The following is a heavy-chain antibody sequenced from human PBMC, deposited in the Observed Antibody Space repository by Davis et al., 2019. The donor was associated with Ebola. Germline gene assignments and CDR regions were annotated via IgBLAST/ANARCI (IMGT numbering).Heavy chain of an antibody. CDR1: GGSISGYY. J-gene: IGHJ4*02. Sequence: MPSETLSLTCTVSGGSISGYYWSWIRQPPGKGLEWIGYLYYSGSTNYNPSLKSRVTISVDTSKNQFSLKLSSVTAADTAVYYCARWNFYSSSLDYWGQGTLVTVSS. D-gene: IGHD6-6*01. CDR3: ARWNFYSSSLDY. V-gene: IGHV4-59*01. CDR2: LYYSGST.